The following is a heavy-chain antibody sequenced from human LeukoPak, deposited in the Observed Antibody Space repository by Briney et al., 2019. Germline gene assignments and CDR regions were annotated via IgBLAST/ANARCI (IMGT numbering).Heavy chain of an antibody. V-gene: IGHV3-74*01. CDR1: GFTFSSYW. Sequence: PGGSLRLSCAASGFTFSSYWMHWVRQAPGKGLVWVSRINSDGSSASYADSVKGRFTISRDNAKKTLYLQMNSLRTDDTALYFCTKDFLSTVAGTFDYWGQGTLVTVSS. D-gene: IGHD6-19*01. J-gene: IGHJ4*02. CDR2: INSDGSSA. CDR3: TKDFLSTVAGTFDY.